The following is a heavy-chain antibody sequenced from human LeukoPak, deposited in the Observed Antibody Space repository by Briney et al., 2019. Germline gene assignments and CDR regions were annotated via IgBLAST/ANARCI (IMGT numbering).Heavy chain of an antibody. V-gene: IGHV4-59*08. D-gene: IGHD5-18*01. J-gene: IGHJ4*02. Sequence: IPSETLSLTCTVSGGSVSSYYWSWIRQPPGKGLEWIGYIYYSRSTNYNPSLKSRVTISVDTSKNQFSLKLSSVTAADTAVYYCARLVDTAMALDYWGQGTLVTVSS. CDR1: GGSVSSYY. CDR2: IYYSRST. CDR3: ARLVDTAMALDY.